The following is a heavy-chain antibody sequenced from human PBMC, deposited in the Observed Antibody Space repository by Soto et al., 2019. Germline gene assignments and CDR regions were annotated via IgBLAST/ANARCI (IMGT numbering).Heavy chain of an antibody. J-gene: IGHJ6*02. D-gene: IGHD2-15*01. CDR3: ARSIVVVVAATHYYYYYGMDV. Sequence: SVKVSCKASGGTFSSYAISWVRQAPGQGLEWMGGIIPIFGTANYAQKFQGRVTITADESTSTAYMELSSLRSEDTAVYYCARSIVVVVAATHYYYYYGMDVWGQGTTVTVSS. CDR1: GGTFSSYA. CDR2: IIPIFGTA. V-gene: IGHV1-69*13.